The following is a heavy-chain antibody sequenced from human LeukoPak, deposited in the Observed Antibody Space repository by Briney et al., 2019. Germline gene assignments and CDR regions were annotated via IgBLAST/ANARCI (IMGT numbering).Heavy chain of an antibody. V-gene: IGHV1-2*02. Sequence: ASVKVSCKASGYTFSGYYMHWVRQAPGQGLEWMGWINPNSGGTNYAQKFQGRVTMTRDTSISTAYMELSSLRSDDTAVYYCARGYCSGDCFTLFDYWGQGTLVTVSS. J-gene: IGHJ4*02. CDR2: INPNSGGT. D-gene: IGHD2-21*02. CDR1: GYTFSGYY. CDR3: ARGYCSGDCFTLFDY.